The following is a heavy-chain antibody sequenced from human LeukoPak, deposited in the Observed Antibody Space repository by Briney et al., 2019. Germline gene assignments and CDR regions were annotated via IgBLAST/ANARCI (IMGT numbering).Heavy chain of an antibody. D-gene: IGHD2-15*01. CDR3: ARDFIVVVVAAPSSAFDI. CDR1: GFTFSSYA. Sequence: PGGSLRLSCAASGFTFSSYAMHWVRQAPGKGLEWVAVISYDGSNKYYADSVKGRFTISRDNSKNTLYLQMNSLKAEDTAVHYCARDFIVVVVAAPSSAFDIWGQGTMVTVSS. J-gene: IGHJ3*02. CDR2: ISYDGSNK. V-gene: IGHV3-30-3*01.